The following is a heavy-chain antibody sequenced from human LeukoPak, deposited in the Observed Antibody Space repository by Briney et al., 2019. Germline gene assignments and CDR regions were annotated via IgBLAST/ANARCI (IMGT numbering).Heavy chain of an antibody. D-gene: IGHD2-2*02. CDR1: GYSFTSYW. V-gene: IGHV5-51*01. CDR3: ARDGRYCSSTSCYTLDAFDI. Sequence: GESLKISCKGSGYSFTSYWIGWVRQMPGKGLEWMGIIYPGDSDTRYSPSLQGQVTISADKSISTAYLQWSSLKASDTAMYYCARDGRYCSSTSCYTLDAFDIWGQGTMVTVSS. J-gene: IGHJ3*02. CDR2: IYPGDSDT.